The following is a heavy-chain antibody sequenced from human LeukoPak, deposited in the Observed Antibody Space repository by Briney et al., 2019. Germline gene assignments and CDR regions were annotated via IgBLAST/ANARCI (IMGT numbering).Heavy chain of an antibody. D-gene: IGHD3-10*01. CDR3: ARDSGTTGEVKFDP. CDR1: GGSISSYY. CDR2: IYSRGT. V-gene: IGHV4-4*07. J-gene: IGHJ5*02. Sequence: PSETLSLTCTVSGGSISSYYLSWIRQPAGKGLEWIGRIYSRGTTYNPSLKDRVTMSADTSRNHVSLTLNSVTAADTAVYYCARDSGTTGEVKFDPWGQGTLVTVSS.